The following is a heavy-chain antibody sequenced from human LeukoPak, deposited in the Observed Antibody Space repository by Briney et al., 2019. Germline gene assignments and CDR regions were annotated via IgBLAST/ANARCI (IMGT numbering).Heavy chain of an antibody. D-gene: IGHD4-11*01. CDR2: ISSSSSYI. CDR3: AKPIGSWGYSYLDS. J-gene: IGHJ4*02. Sequence: GGSLRLSCEVSGFTFSSYTMNWVRQVPGKGLEWVSSISSSSSYINYAGPVKGRFTISRDNAKKSVYLQMNSLRAEDTALYYCAKPIGSWGYSYLDSWGQGSLVTVSS. V-gene: IGHV3-21*01. CDR1: GFTFSSYT.